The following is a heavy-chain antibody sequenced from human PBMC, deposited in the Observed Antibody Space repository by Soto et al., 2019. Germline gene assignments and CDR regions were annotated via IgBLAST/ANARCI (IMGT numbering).Heavy chain of an antibody. J-gene: IGHJ5*02. CDR3: GGYGGGTYCYDGIDP. Sequence: SSETLSLTCTVSGGSIGSSNWCFIWIRPGTGQGLEWIGYLYYTGTTYYNSSLKSRVTISADKSQNQFSLMLSSVTAADTAVYYWGGYGGGTYCYDGIDPWGQGTMVTVSS. CDR1: GGSIGSSNWC. V-gene: IGHV4-39*01. CDR2: LYYTGTT. D-gene: IGHD2-21*01.